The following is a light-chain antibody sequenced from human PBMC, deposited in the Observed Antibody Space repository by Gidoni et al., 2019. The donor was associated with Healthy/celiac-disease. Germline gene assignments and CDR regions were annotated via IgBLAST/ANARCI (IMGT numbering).Light chain of an antibody. CDR2: DAS. Sequence: DIQMTQSPSSLSASVGDRVTITCQASQDTSNYLNWYQQKPGKATKLLIYDASNLETGVPSRFSGSGSGTDFTFTISSLQPEDIATYYCQQYDNLPRGLTFGGGPK. CDR1: QDTSNY. CDR3: QQYDNLPRGLT. V-gene: IGKV1-33*01. J-gene: IGKJ4*01.